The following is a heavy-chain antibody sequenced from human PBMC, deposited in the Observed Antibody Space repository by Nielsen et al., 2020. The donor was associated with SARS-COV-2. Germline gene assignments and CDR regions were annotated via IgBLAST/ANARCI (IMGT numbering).Heavy chain of an antibody. Sequence: GESLKISCAASGFTFADSWMHWVRQAPGKGLEWISRINREGYTRDYADSVKGRFTISRDNAENSLYLQMNNLRDDDTAVYYCARDSELLTHYYALDYWGQGTPVTVSS. CDR1: GFTFADSW. D-gene: IGHD3-9*01. V-gene: IGHV3-74*01. CDR2: INREGYTR. J-gene: IGHJ4*02. CDR3: ARDSELLTHYYALDY.